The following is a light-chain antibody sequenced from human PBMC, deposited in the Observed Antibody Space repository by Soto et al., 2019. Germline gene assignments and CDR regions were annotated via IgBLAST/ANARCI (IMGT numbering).Light chain of an antibody. CDR2: DAS. Sequence: EIVLTQSPATLSLSPGERATLSCRASQSVDRYLAWYQQKLGQAPRLLIYDASNRATGVPARFSGSGSGTDFNLTINSLEPEDFAVYYCQQRSDWPPITFGQGTRLEIK. CDR3: QQRSDWPPIT. J-gene: IGKJ5*01. CDR1: QSVDRY. V-gene: IGKV3-11*01.